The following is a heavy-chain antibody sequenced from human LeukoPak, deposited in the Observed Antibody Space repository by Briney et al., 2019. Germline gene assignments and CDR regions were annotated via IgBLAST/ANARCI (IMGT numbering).Heavy chain of an antibody. CDR2: INHSGST. Sequence: SETLSFTCAVYGGSFSGYYWSWIRQPPGKGLEWIGEINHSGSTNYNPSLKSRVTISVDTSKNQFSLQLNSVTPEDTAVYYCARGSGTNWFDPWGQGTLVTVSS. CDR3: ARGSGTNWFDP. J-gene: IGHJ5*02. CDR1: GGSFSGYY. D-gene: IGHD1-1*01. V-gene: IGHV4-34*01.